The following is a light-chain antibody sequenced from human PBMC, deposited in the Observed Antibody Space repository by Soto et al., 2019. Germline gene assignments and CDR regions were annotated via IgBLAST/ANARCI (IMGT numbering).Light chain of an antibody. CDR2: SNN. V-gene: IGLV1-44*01. J-gene: IGLJ2*01. CDR1: SSNIGSNT. CDR3: AAWDDSLLRVV. Sequence: QSVLTQQPSASGTPGQRVTISCSGSSSNIGSNTVNWYQQLPGTAPKLLIYSNNQRPSGVPDRFSGSKSGTSASLAISGLQSEDEADYYCAAWDDSLLRVVFGGGTKLTVL.